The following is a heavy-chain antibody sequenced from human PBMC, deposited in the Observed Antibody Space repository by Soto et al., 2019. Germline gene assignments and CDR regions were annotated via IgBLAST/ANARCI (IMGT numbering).Heavy chain of an antibody. D-gene: IGHD4-17*01. CDR1: GGSVSNKTYY. V-gene: IGHV4-61*01. CDR3: ARTTAVPNTLRSRYFFDY. J-gene: IGHJ4*02. Sequence: SETLSLTCSVSGGSVSNKTYYWSWIRQPPGKRLEWIGYVYYSGTTNCNPSLKSRVTISVDLSKNQFSLRLSSVTTADTALYYCARTTAVPNTLRSRYFFDYWGQGTLVTVSS. CDR2: VYYSGTT.